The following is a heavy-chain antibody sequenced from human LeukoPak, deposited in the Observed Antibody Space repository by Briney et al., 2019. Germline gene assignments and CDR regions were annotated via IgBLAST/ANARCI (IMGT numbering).Heavy chain of an antibody. CDR3: ARGRVPMVRGVIGDA. V-gene: IGHV4-39*01. CDR1: GGSISHTDYC. J-gene: IGHJ5*02. Sequence: SETLSLTCTVSGGSISHTDYCWGWIRQPPGKGLEWIASIYYSGSTNYNPSLKSRVTISVDTSKNQFSLKLTSVTAADTAMYYFARGRVPMVRGVIGDAWGQGTLVTVSS. D-gene: IGHD3-10*01. CDR2: IYYSGST.